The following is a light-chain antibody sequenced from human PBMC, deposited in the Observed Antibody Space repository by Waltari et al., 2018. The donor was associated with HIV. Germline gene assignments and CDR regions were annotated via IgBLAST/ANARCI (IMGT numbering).Light chain of an antibody. CDR2: WAS. J-gene: IGKJ2*01. Sequence: VMLTQSPNSLAVSLSQSATINFMSGQNLLYRDNNKNYLAWYRQKPGQPPKLLIYWASTRESGVPDRLSGSGSGTDFALTISNLQPEDVAVYYCQQYHSVPYTFGQGTRLEI. V-gene: IGKV4-1*01. CDR3: QQYHSVPYT. CDR1: QNLLYRDNNKNY.